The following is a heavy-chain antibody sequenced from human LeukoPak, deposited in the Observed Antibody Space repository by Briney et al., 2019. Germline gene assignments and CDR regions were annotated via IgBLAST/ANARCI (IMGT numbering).Heavy chain of an antibody. CDR3: AKDLRSTRSEGPGPFGP. J-gene: IGHJ5*02. V-gene: IGHV3-66*01. CDR1: GFTVSSNY. D-gene: IGHD2-2*01. Sequence: GGSLRLSCAASGFTVSSNYMSWVRQAPGKGLEWGSVIYSGGSTYYTDSVKGRFTISRDNSKNTLYLQMNSLRAEDTAVYYCAKDLRSTRSEGPGPFGPWGQGTLVTVSS. CDR2: IYSGGST.